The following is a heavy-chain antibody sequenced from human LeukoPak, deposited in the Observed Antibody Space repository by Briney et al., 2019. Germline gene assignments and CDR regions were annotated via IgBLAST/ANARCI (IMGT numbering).Heavy chain of an antibody. CDR2: ISSSSSYI. Sequence: GGSLRLSCAASGFTFSSCAMSWVRQAPGKGLEWVSSISSSSSYIYYADSVKGRFTISRDNAKNSLYLQMNGLRAEDTAVYYCAEVARSGYWGQGTLVTVSS. CDR3: AEVARSGY. CDR1: GFTFSSCA. J-gene: IGHJ4*02. D-gene: IGHD5-12*01. V-gene: IGHV3-21*01.